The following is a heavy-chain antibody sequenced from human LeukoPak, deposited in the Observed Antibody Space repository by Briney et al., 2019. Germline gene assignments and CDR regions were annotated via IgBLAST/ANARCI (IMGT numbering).Heavy chain of an antibody. J-gene: IGHJ6*03. V-gene: IGHV3-30*02. Sequence: PGGSLRLSCAASGFTFSSYGMHWVRQAPGKGLEWVAFIRYDGSNKYYADSVKGRLTISRDNSKNTLYLQMNSLRAEDTAVYYCAKDRRDCSSTSCYAYYYYYMDVWGKGTTVTVSS. CDR3: AKDRRDCSSTSCYAYYYYYMDV. CDR1: GFTFSSYG. CDR2: IRYDGSNK. D-gene: IGHD2-2*01.